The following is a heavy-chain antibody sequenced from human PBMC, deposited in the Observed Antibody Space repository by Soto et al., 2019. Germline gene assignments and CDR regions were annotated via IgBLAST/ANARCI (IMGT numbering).Heavy chain of an antibody. CDR3: AVVYLTVTTFA. CDR2: IIPILGIA. Sequence: QVQLVQSGAEVKKPGSSVKVSCKASGGTFSSYTISWVRQAPGQGLEWMVRIIPILGIANYAQKFQGRVTITADKSTSTAYMELSSLRSEDTAVYYCAVVYLTVTTFAWGQGTLVTVSS. J-gene: IGHJ5*02. CDR1: GGTFSSYT. V-gene: IGHV1-69*02. D-gene: IGHD4-17*01.